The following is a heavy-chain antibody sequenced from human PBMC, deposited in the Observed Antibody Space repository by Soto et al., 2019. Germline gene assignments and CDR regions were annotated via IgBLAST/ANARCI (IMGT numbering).Heavy chain of an antibody. CDR1: GDSISSNQ. Sequence: SETLSLTCIVSGDSISSNQWCWIRQPPGKGLEWIGYISKSGSANHNPSLKSRVTMSIDMAKDQFSLRLRSMTAADTAVYFCARAHMGSLDYWGRGTMVTGSS. CDR3: ARAHMGSLDY. D-gene: IGHD3-10*01. V-gene: IGHV4-59*01. J-gene: IGHJ4*01. CDR2: ISKSGSA.